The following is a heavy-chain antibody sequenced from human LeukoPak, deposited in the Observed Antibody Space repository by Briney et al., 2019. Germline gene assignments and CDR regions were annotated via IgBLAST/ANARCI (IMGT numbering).Heavy chain of an antibody. D-gene: IGHD2-2*03. J-gene: IGHJ3*02. CDR3: ARELDIVVVPAAPLDGDAFDI. Sequence: ASVKVSCKASGYTFTSYDINWVRQATGQGLEWMGWMSPNSGNTGYAQKFQGRVTITRNTSISTAYMELSRLRSDDTAVYYCARELDIVVVPAAPLDGDAFDIWGQGTMVTVSS. CDR1: GYTFTSYD. V-gene: IGHV1-8*03. CDR2: MSPNSGNT.